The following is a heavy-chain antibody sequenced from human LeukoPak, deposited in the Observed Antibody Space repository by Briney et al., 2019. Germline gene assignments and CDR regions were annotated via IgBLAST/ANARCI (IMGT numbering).Heavy chain of an antibody. V-gene: IGHV1-8*01. J-gene: IGHJ5*02. D-gene: IGHD6-25*01. CDR3: ARGTPMAAAATPRWFDP. Sequence: ASVKVSCKASGYTFSSYDINWVGQAPGQGLEWMGWMNPNSGNTGYAQKFQGRVTLTRDSSTSTAYMELSSLRSEDTAVYYCARGTPMAAAATPRWFDPWGQGTLVTVSS. CDR2: MNPNSGNT. CDR1: GYTFSSYD.